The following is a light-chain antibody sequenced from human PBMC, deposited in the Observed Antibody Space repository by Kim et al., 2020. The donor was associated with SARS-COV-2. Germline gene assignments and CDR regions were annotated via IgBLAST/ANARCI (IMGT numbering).Light chain of an antibody. Sequence: QPALTQSPSASASLGASVKLTCTLSSGHSSYAIAWHQQQPEKGPRYLMKLNSDGSHSKGDGIPDRFSGSSSGAERYLTISSLQSEDEADYYCQTWGTGILVVFGGGTQLTVL. V-gene: IGLV4-69*01. CDR3: QTWGTGILVV. CDR1: SGHSSYA. CDR2: LNSDGSH. J-gene: IGLJ2*01.